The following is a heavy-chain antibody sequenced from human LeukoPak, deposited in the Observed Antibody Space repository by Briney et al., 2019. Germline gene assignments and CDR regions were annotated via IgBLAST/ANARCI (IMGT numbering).Heavy chain of an antibody. CDR1: GYSFTTYW. CDR2: VDPSDSYT. V-gene: IGHV5-10-1*01. J-gene: IGHJ4*02. CDR3: ARHAKAYGSSCDY. D-gene: IGHD6-13*01. Sequence: GESLKISCKGSGYSFTTYWISWVRQMPGKGLEWMGRVDPSDSYTNYSPSFQGHVTISADKSFSTAYLQWTSLKASDTAMYYCARHAKAYGSSCDYWGQGTLVTVSS.